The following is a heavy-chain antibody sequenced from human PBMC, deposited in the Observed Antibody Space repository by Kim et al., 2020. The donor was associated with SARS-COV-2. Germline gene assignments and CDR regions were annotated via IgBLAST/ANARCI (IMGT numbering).Heavy chain of an antibody. CDR1: GGSISSYY. CDR3: AGHRWIREPYGGTFDY. CDR2: IYYSGST. J-gene: IGHJ4*02. D-gene: IGHD5-12*01. Sequence: SETLSLTCTVSGGSISSYYWSWIRQPPGKGLEWIGYIYYSGSTNYNPSLKSRVTISVDTSKNQFSLKLSSVTAADTAVYYCAGHRWIREPYGGTFDYWGQGTLVTVSS. V-gene: IGHV4-59*01.